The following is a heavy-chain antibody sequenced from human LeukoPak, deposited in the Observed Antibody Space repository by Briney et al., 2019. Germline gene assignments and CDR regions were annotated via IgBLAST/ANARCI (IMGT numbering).Heavy chain of an antibody. V-gene: IGHV3-23*01. CDR3: ARDPAQYDFWSGYYRGYYFDY. Sequence: GGSLRLSCAASGFTFSSYAMSWVRQAPGKGLEWVSAISGSGGSTYYADSVKGRFTISRDNSKNTLYLQMNSLRAEDTAVYYCARDPAQYDFWSGYYRGYYFDYWGQGTLVTVSS. D-gene: IGHD3-3*01. J-gene: IGHJ4*02. CDR2: ISGSGGST. CDR1: GFTFSSYA.